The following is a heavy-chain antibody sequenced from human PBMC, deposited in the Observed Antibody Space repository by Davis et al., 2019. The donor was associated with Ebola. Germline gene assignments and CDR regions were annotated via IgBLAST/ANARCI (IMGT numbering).Heavy chain of an antibody. V-gene: IGHV4-39*01. Sequence: SETLSLTCTVSGGSISSSSYYWGWIRQPPGKGLEWIGSIYYSGSTYYNPSLKSRVTISVDTSKNQFSLKLSSVTAADTAVYYCAFEDCSSTSCFYYYYGMDVWGQGTTVTVSS. CDR2: IYYSGST. CDR1: GGSISSSSYY. J-gene: IGHJ6*02. CDR3: AFEDCSSTSCFYYYYGMDV. D-gene: IGHD2-2*01.